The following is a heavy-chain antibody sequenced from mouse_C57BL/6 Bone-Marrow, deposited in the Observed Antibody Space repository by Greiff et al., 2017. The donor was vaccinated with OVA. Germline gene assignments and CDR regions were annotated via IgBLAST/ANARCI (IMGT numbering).Heavy chain of an antibody. CDR1: GYTFTSYG. CDR2: IYPRSGNT. Sequence: VQLVESGAELARPGASVKLSCKASGYTFTSYGISWVKQRTGQGLEWIGEIYPRSGNTYYNEKFQGKATLTADKSSSTAFMALRSLTSEDSAVYFCARGGLRNAMDYWGQGTSVTVSS. D-gene: IGHD3-1*01. V-gene: IGHV1-81*01. J-gene: IGHJ4*01. CDR3: ARGGLRNAMDY.